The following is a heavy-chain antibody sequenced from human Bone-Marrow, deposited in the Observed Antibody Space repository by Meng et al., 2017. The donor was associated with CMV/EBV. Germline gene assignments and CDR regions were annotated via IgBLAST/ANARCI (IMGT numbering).Heavy chain of an antibody. CDR1: RFTFSRYS. Sequence: GESLKISCAASRFTFSRYSMHWVRQAPGKGLEWVAVISYDGDNKHYADSVKGRFTVSRDNAKNTLYLQMNSLRTEDTAIYYCARAKDDFWSGFGYWGQGTMVTVSS. CDR3: ARAKDDFWSGFGY. J-gene: IGHJ4*02. CDR2: ISYDGDNK. D-gene: IGHD3-3*01. V-gene: IGHV3-30*04.